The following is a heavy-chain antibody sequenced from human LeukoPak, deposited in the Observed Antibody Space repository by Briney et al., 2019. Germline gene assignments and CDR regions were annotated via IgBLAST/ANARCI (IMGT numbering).Heavy chain of an antibody. V-gene: IGHV1-18*01. CDR3: ARLRNLDEGGFYPDGFDF. J-gene: IGHJ3*01. CDR1: GYTLTSYG. D-gene: IGHD3-22*01. CDR2: ISPYSGKT. Sequence: ASVKVSCKASGYTLTSYGISWVRQAPGQGLEWMGWISPYSGKTNYAQNLQGRVTMTTDTSTSTVYMELRSLRSDDTAVYYCARLRNLDEGGFYPDGFDFWGQGTMVTVSS.